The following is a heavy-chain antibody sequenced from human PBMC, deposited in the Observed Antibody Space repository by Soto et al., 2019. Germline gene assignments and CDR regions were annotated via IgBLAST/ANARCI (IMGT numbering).Heavy chain of an antibody. CDR2: IYGDNDK. J-gene: IGHJ4*02. Sequence: QITLKESGPSPVKPTQTLTVTCTFSGFSLSNSGVGVAWIRQPPGKALEWLALIYGDNDKRYSPSLKTRLTXPXAXSXXQVALTMTNMDPVDTATYYCAHCTLHDYGDYDPGTSHVFDSWGQGTLVTVSS. CDR1: GFSLSNSGVG. D-gene: IGHD4-17*01. V-gene: IGHV2-5*02. CDR3: AHCTLHDYGDYDPGTSHVFDS.